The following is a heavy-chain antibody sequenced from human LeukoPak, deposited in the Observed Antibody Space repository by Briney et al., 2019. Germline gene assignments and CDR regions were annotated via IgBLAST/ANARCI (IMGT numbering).Heavy chain of an antibody. CDR2: VNPNNGVP. D-gene: IGHD2-2*01. CDR1: GYTFTGYY. J-gene: IGHJ5*02. CDR3: AREVGYSSSYYGRFDP. V-gene: IGHV1-2*06. Sequence: ASVKVSCKASGYTFTGYYMHWVRQAPGQGLEWMGRVNPNNGVPNYAQKFQGRVTMDRDTATSKFYMELSSLGSEDTAVYFCAREVGYSSSYYGRFDPWGQGTLVIVSS.